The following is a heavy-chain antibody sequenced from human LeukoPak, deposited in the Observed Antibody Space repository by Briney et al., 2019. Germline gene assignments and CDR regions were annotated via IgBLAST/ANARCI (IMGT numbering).Heavy chain of an antibody. Sequence: SVKVSCKASGYTFTSYAISWVRQAPGQGLEWMGGIIPIFGTANYAQKFQGRVTITADESTSTAYMELSSLRSEDTAVYYCARGDILTGYYIGAYWGQGTLVTVSS. CDR3: ARGDILTGYYIGAY. CDR1: GYTFTSYA. CDR2: IIPIFGTA. D-gene: IGHD3-9*01. V-gene: IGHV1-69*13. J-gene: IGHJ4*02.